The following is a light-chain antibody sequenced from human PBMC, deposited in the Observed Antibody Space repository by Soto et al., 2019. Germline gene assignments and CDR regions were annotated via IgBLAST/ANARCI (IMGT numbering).Light chain of an antibody. CDR2: EGS. Sequence: QSVLTQPASVSGSPGQSITISCTGTSSDVGSYNLVSWYQQHPGKAPKLMIYEGSKRHSGVSNRFSGSKSGNTASLTISGLQAEDEADYYCCSYAGSSTSLYVFGTGTKVTVL. CDR1: SSDVGSYNL. V-gene: IGLV2-23*01. J-gene: IGLJ1*01. CDR3: CSYAGSSTSLYV.